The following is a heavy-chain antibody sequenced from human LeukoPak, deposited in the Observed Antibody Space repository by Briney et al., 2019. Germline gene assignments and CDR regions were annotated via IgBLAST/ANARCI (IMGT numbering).Heavy chain of an antibody. D-gene: IGHD3-22*01. V-gene: IGHV1-2*02. CDR1: GYTFTGYY. J-gene: IGHJ4*02. CDR3: ARDWWAATNYYDSYY. CDR2: INPNSGGT. Sequence: ASVKVSCKASGYTFTGYYMHWVRQAPGQGLEWMGWINPNSGGTYYAQKFQGRVTLTTDTSISTAYMELSRLRSDDTAVYYCARDWWAATNYYDSYYWGQGTLVTVSS.